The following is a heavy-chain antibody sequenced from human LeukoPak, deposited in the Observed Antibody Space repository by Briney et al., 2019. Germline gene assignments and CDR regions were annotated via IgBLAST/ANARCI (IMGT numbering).Heavy chain of an antibody. CDR1: GYTFTSYD. CDR2: MNPNSGNT. CDR3: ARELRYSYLYNWFDP. J-gene: IGHJ5*02. V-gene: IGHV1-8*01. D-gene: IGHD5-18*01. Sequence: ASVKVSCKASGYTFTSYDINWVRQATGQGLEWMGWMNPNSGNTGYAQKFQGRVTMTRNTSISTAYMELSSLRSEDTAVYYCARELRYSYLYNWFDPWGQGTLVTVSS.